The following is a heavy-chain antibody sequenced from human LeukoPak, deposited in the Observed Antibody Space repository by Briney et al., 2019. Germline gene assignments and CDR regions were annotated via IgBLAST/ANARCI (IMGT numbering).Heavy chain of an antibody. Sequence: GGSLRLSCAASGFTFSTYAMSWVRQAPGKGLEWVSAISDSGGTTYYAESVKGRFTMSRDNSKNTLHLQMNSLRVEDTAEYHCAKFIRGYCSSISCPNWFDSWGQGTLVTVSS. D-gene: IGHD2-2*01. CDR2: ISDSGGTT. CDR1: GFTFSTYA. CDR3: AKFIRGYCSSISCPNWFDS. J-gene: IGHJ5*01. V-gene: IGHV3-23*01.